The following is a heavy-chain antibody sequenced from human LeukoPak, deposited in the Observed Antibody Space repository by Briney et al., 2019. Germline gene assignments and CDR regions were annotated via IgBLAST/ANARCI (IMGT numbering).Heavy chain of an antibody. Sequence: PSETLSLTCTVSGGSISSYYWGGIRQPAGRGREGIGRIYASGNTNYNPSLKSRVTILMYTSQSQLSLQVTSVTVADTAVYYCARDLIVAGTWFAPWGQGTLVIVPS. D-gene: IGHD6-19*01. J-gene: IGHJ5*02. CDR1: GGSISSYY. CDR2: IYASGNT. CDR3: ARDLIVAGTWFAP. V-gene: IGHV4-4*07.